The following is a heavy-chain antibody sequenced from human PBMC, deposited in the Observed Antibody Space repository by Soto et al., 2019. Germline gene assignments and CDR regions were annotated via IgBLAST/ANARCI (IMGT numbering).Heavy chain of an antibody. CDR2: IYYSGST. Sequence: ETLSLTCTVSGGSISSSSYYWGWIRQPPGKGLEWIGSIYYSGSTYYNPSLKSRVTISVDTSKNQFSLKLSSVTAADTAVYYCARIPEYYYYGMDVWGQGTTVTV. CDR1: GGSISSSSYY. J-gene: IGHJ6*02. CDR3: ARIPEYYYYGMDV. V-gene: IGHV4-39*01.